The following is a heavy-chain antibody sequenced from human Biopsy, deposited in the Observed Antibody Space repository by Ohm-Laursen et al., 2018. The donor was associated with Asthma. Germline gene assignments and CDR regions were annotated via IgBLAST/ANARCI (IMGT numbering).Heavy chain of an antibody. Sequence: SETLSLTCSVSGGSFRDYSWGWIRQPPGKGLEWIGEITHSGRSNYNPSLKSRVTVSIDTSKRQFSLRLHPVTAADTAVYYCVRFFAGAVYHNYVMDVWGQGTTVTVSS. D-gene: IGHD3-3*01. CDR2: ITHSGRS. J-gene: IGHJ6*02. CDR3: VRFFAGAVYHNYVMDV. CDR1: GGSFRDYS. V-gene: IGHV4-34*01.